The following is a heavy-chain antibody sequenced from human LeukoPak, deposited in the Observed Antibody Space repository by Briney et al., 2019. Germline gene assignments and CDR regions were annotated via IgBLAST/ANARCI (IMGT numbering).Heavy chain of an antibody. CDR2: ISGSGGST. D-gene: IGHD6-6*01. V-gene: IGHV3-23*01. CDR3: AKDWVGSSSSFDY. CDR1: GFTFSSYA. Sequence: GGSLRLSCAAAGFTFSSYAMSWVRQAPGKGLEWVSAISGSGGSTYYADSVKGRFTISRDNSKNTLYLQMNSLRAEDTAVYYCAKDWVGSSSSFDYWGQGTLVTVSS. J-gene: IGHJ4*02.